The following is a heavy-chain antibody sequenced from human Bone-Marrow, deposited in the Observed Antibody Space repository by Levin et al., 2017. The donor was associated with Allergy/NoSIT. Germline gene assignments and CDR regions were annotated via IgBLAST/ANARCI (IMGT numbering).Heavy chain of an antibody. CDR1: GFIFSNYA. CDR2: ISGSGGNT. Sequence: GESLKISCAASGFIFSNYAMNWVRRAPGKGLEWVSQISGSGGNTHYADSVKGRFTFSRDNSKNTLYLQMNSLRAEDTAVYYCAGYDTSAYHSPFDYWGQGTLVTVSS. J-gene: IGHJ4*02. CDR3: AGYDTSAYHSPFDY. D-gene: IGHD3-22*01. V-gene: IGHV3-23*01.